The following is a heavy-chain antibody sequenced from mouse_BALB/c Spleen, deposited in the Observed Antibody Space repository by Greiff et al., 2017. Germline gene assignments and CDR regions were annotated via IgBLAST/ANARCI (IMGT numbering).Heavy chain of an antibody. CDR2: ISSGSSTI. D-gene: IGHD2-2*01. V-gene: IGHV5-17*02. CDR1: GFTFSSFV. Sequence: DVTLVESGGGLVQPGGSRKLSCAASGFTFSSFVMHWVRQAPEKGLEWVAYISSGSSTIYYADTVKGRFTFSRDNPKNTLFLQMTSLRYEDTAMYYCARCGVTTNFDYWGQGTTLTVSS. CDR3: ARCGVTTNFDY. J-gene: IGHJ2*01.